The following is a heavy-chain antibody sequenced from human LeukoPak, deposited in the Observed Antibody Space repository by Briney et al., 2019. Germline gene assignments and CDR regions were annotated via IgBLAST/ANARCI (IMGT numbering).Heavy chain of an antibody. CDR2: IKSKGDGGAA. D-gene: IGHD6-13*01. CDR3: TTDWYDY. J-gene: IGHJ4*02. Sequence: GGSLRLSCAASGSGFTFRNAWMSWVRQAPGKGLEWVGRIKSKGDGGAADYAAPVKGRFTISRDDSKNTQYLQMNSLKVEGTAVYYCTTDWYDYWGQGTLVTVSS. V-gene: IGHV3-15*01. CDR1: GSGFTFRNAW.